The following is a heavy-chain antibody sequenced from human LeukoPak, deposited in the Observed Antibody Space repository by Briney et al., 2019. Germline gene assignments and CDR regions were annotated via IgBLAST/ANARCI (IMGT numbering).Heavy chain of an antibody. V-gene: IGHV3-15*01. CDR3: TTGWYSGYVGY. CDR2: IKSIVNGGTT. D-gene: IGHD5-12*01. Sequence: GGSLRLSRAASGITFSDTWMSWARQAPGKGLEWVARIKSIVNGGTTDYAAPVKGRFTVSRDDSKNTVFLQMNSLKTEDTAVYYCTTGWYSGYVGYWGQGTLVTVSS. J-gene: IGHJ4*02. CDR1: GITFSDTW.